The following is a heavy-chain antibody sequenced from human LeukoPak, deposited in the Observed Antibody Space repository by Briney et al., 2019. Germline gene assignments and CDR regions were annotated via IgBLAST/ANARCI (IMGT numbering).Heavy chain of an antibody. V-gene: IGHV3-30*02. CDR2: IRYDGSNT. Sequence: PGGSLRLSCAASGFTFSSYDMHWVRQAPSKGLEWVAFIRYDGSNTYYADPVKGRFTISRDNSKNTLFLQMNSLTAEDTAVYYCAKAYSYFDHWGQGTLVTVSS. J-gene: IGHJ4*02. D-gene: IGHD4-11*01. CDR3: AKAYSYFDH. CDR1: GFTFSSYD.